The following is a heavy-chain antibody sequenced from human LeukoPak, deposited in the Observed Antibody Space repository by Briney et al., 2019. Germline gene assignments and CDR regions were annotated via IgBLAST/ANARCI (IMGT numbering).Heavy chain of an antibody. V-gene: IGHV3-74*01. J-gene: IGHJ3*02. CDR3: ARMTTVTTEGI. CDR1: GFTFSSYW. D-gene: IGHD4-17*01. Sequence: GGSLRLSCVASGFTFSSYWMHWVRQDPRKGLVWVSRINSDGSDTIYADSVKGRFTSSRDNAKNILYLQMNNLRAEDTAAYYCARMTTVTTEGIWGQGTMVTVSS. CDR2: INSDGSDT.